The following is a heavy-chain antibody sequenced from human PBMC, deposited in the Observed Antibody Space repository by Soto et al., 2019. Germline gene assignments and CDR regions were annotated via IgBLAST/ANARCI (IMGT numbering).Heavy chain of an antibody. D-gene: IGHD6-6*01. V-gene: IGHV3-48*01. CDR2: ISSSSSTI. CDR1: GFTFSSYS. J-gene: IGHJ4*02. Sequence: GGSLRLSCAASGFTFSSYSMNWVRQAPGKGLEWVSCISSSSSTIYYADSVKGRFTISRDNAKNSLYLQMNSLRAEDTAVYYCARDPFSSSAQFDYWGQGTLVTVSS. CDR3: ARDPFSSSAQFDY.